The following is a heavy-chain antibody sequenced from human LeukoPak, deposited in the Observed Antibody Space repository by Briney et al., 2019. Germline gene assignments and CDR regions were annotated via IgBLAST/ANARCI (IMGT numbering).Heavy chain of an antibody. V-gene: IGHV3-21*01. J-gene: IGHJ4*02. CDR2: ISSSSSYI. Sequence: PGGSLRLSCAASGFTFSSYTMNWVRQAPGKGLEWVSSISSSSSYIYYADSVKGRFTISRDNAKNSLYLQMNSLRADDTAVYYCARSRVGTGDFDYWGQGTLVTVSS. CDR1: GFTFSSYT. D-gene: IGHD7-27*01. CDR3: ARSRVGTGDFDY.